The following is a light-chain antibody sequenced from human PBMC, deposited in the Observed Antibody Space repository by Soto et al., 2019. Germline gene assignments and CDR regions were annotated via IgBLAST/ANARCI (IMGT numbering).Light chain of an antibody. CDR3: SSYTSSSTRV. CDR1: SSNIGSNL. V-gene: IGLV1-44*01. CDR2: AND. Sequence: QSALTQPPSASGTPGQRVTISCSGSSSNIGSNLVTWYQHLPGTAPRLLIYANDQRPSGVPDRFSGSKSDTSASLAISALQSEDKADYYCSSYTSSSTRVFGGGTKLTVL. J-gene: IGLJ2*01.